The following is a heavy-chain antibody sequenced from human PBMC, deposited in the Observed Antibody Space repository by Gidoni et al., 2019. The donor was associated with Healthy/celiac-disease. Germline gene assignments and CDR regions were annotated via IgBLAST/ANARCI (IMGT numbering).Heavy chain of an antibody. CDR1: VVTFSSSA. CDR3: ANNILADIRDDYYYYYGMDV. V-gene: IGHV1-69*06. D-gene: IGHD2-15*01. CDR2: IQPILGTA. J-gene: IGHJ6*02. Sequence: QVQLVQSGAEVKKPGSSVKVSCTASVVTFSSSAIRWVGQAPGQGIEWMGGIQPILGTANYAQKVQGRVTITADKSTSTAYMELSSLRSEDTAVYYCANNILADIRDDYYYYYGMDVWGQGTTVTVSS.